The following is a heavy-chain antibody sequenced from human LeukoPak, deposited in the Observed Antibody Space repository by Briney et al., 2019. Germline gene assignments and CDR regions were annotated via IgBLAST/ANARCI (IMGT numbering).Heavy chain of an antibody. CDR2: IHSSGST. Sequence: PSETLSLTCTVSGGFFSDYFRGWIRQPPGKGLEWIAYIHSSGSTTYNPSLMSRGTLVADMSRNQFSLKLSSVTTADTAVYYSIQGAGWLIDYWGQGILVSVSS. D-gene: IGHD3-16*01. CDR1: GGFFSDYF. J-gene: IGHJ4*02. V-gene: IGHV4-59*03. CDR3: IQGAGWLIDY.